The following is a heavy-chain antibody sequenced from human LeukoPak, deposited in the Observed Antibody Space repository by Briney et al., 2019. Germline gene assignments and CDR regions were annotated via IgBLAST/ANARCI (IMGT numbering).Heavy chain of an antibody. J-gene: IGHJ5*02. V-gene: IGHV1-24*01. D-gene: IGHD3-10*01. CDR1: GYTLTELS. Sequence: VSVKVSFKVSGYTLTELSMHWVRQAPGKGLEWMGGFDPEDGETIYAQKFQGRVTMTEDTSTDTAYMELSSLRSEDTAVYYCATVLMVRGVIVWFDPWGQGTLVTVSS. CDR2: FDPEDGET. CDR3: ATVLMVRGVIVWFDP.